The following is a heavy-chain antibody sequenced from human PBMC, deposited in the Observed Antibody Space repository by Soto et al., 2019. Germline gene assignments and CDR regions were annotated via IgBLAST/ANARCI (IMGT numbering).Heavy chain of an antibody. J-gene: IGHJ6*02. Sequence: SQTLSLTCAISGDSVSSNSAAWNSIRQSTSRGLEWLGSTYYRPKWYNDYAVSVKSRITINPDTSKNQFSLQLNSGTPEDTAVYWCARGESIVVAGDYYYYGMDGWGQGTTVTVSS. CDR1: GDSVSSNSAA. D-gene: IGHD6-19*01. CDR3: ARGESIVVAGDYYYYGMDG. V-gene: IGHV6-1*01. CDR2: TYYRPKWYN.